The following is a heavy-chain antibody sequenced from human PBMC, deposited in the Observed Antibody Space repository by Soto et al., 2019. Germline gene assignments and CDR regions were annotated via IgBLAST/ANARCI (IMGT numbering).Heavy chain of an antibody. V-gene: IGHV4-34*01. CDR3: ARGSGIVALPGELEDVKYDY. CDR1: GQSFSGHS. D-gene: IGHD1-1*01. CDR2: INESGST. J-gene: IGHJ4*02. Sequence: QVQLQQWGAGLVKPSETLSLSCAVYGQSFSGHSWAWIRQPPGKGLEWIGEINESGSTYYNPSLKSRVPISKDTSKNQFSLKLSSVSAADTAAYFCARGSGIVALPGELEDVKYDYWGQGTLVNVSS.